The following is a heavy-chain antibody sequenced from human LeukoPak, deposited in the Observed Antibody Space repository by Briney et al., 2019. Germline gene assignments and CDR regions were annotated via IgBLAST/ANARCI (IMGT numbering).Heavy chain of an antibody. CDR2: ISSDGRNK. CDR3: ARGAYSGYPLGFYFDS. D-gene: IGHD6-25*01. CDR1: GFNFSHYP. V-gene: IGHV3-30*04. Sequence: GGSLRLSCAPSGFNFSHYPRHWVRQAPGKGLEWVVVISSDGRNKYYADSVKGRLTVSRDNSKNTLYLQMNSLRPEDTSVFFCARGAYSGYPLGFYFDSWGQGILVTVSS. J-gene: IGHJ4*02.